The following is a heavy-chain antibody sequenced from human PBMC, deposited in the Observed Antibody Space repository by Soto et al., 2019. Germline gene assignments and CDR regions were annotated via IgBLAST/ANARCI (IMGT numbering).Heavy chain of an antibody. V-gene: IGHV4-39*01. CDR2: IYYSGST. J-gene: IGHJ4*02. Sequence: PSETLSLTCTVSGGSISSSSYYWGWIRQPPGKGLEWIGSIYYSGSTYYNPSLKSRVTISVDTSKNQFSLKLSSVTAADTAVYYCARREVVTAFLRGYFDYWGQGTLVTVSS. CDR1: GGSISSSSYY. CDR3: ARREVVTAFLRGYFDY. D-gene: IGHD2-21*02.